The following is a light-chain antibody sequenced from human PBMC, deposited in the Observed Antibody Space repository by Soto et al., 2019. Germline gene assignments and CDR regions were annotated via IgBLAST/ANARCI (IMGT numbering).Light chain of an antibody. Sequence: QSALTQPASVSGSPGQSFTISCTGTSSDVGGYNYVSWYQQHPGKAPKLMIYDVSKRPSGVSNRFSGSKSGNTASLTISGLQAEDEADYYCSSYTSSSTLHYVFGTGTKVTVL. CDR1: SSDVGGYNY. CDR2: DVS. CDR3: SSYTSSSTLHYV. V-gene: IGLV2-14*01. J-gene: IGLJ1*01.